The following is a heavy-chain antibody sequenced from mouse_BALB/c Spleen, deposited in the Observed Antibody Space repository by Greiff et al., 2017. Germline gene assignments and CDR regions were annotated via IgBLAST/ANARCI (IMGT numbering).Heavy chain of an antibody. CDR1: GYTFTSYT. Sequence: QVQLKQSAAELARPGASVKMSCKASGYTFTSYTMHWVKQRPGQGLEWIGYINPSSGYTEYNQKFKDKTTLTADKSSSTAYMQLSSLTSEDSAVYYCARSGLRGDWYFDVWGAGTTVTVSS. D-gene: IGHD2-4*01. V-gene: IGHV1-4*02. J-gene: IGHJ1*01. CDR3: ARSGLRGDWYFDV. CDR2: INPSSGYT.